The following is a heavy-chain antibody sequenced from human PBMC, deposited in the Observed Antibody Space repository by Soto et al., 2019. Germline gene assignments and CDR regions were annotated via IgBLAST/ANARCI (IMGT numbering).Heavy chain of an antibody. CDR3: ARDFGEVGATAVYDI. V-gene: IGHV3-74*01. J-gene: IGHJ3*02. CDR2: INGDGSDT. D-gene: IGHD1-26*01. Sequence: GGSLRLSCAASGFSFSLYWMHWVRQAPGKGLVWVSRINGDGSDTSYGDSVKGRFTTSRDNAKNTLYLHTNSLGAEDTAVYYCARDFGEVGATAVYDIWGQGTMVTVSS. CDR1: GFSFSLYW.